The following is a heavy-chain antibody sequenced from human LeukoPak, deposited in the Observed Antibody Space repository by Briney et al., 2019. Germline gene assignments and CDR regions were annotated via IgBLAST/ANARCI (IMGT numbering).Heavy chain of an antibody. CDR1: GGSISSYY. Sequence: SETLSLTCTVSGGSISSYYWSWIRQPPGKGLEWIGYIYYTGSTNYNPSLKSRVTISIDTSKNQFSLELSSVTAADTAVYYCARSRGYSYGTTFLDYWGQGTLVTVSS. CDR2: IYYTGST. J-gene: IGHJ4*02. D-gene: IGHD5-18*01. CDR3: ARSRGYSYGTTFLDY. V-gene: IGHV4-59*08.